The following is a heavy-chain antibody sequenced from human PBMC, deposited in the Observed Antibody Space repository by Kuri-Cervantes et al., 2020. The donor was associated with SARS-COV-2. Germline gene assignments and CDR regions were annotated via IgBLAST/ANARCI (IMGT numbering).Heavy chain of an antibody. CDR3: ARDLSTGSDAFDI. CDR1: GYTFTNND. Sequence: ASVKVSCKASGYTFTNNDVNWLRQASGQGLEWMGWMNPDTGNAGYAQKFQGRVTMTRITSISTAYMELSSLRFEDAAVYYCARDLSTGSDAFDIWGQGTMVTVSS. J-gene: IGHJ3*02. CDR2: MNPDTGNA. D-gene: IGHD1-14*01. V-gene: IGHV1-8*02.